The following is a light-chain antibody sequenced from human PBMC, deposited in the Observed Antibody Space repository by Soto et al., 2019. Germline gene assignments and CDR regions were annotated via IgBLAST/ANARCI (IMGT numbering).Light chain of an antibody. CDR2: KAS. CDR3: QQYNSYPYT. CDR1: QSISSW. Sequence: DIQMTQSPSTLSASVGDRVTITCRVSQSISSWLAWYQQKPGKAPKLLIYKASSLESGVPSRFSGSGSGTDFTLTISSLQPDYFATYYCQQYNSYPYTFGQGTKLEIK. V-gene: IGKV1-5*03. J-gene: IGKJ2*01.